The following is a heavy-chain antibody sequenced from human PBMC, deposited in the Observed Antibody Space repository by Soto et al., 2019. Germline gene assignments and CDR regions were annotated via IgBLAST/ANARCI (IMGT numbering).Heavy chain of an antibody. CDR1: GYNFTGYY. CDR3: ARDRGIVVVITGNDAFDI. J-gene: IGHJ3*02. D-gene: IGHD3-22*01. Sequence: QVQLVQSGAEVKKPGASVKVSCKASGYNFTGYYMHWVRQAPGQGLERMGWINPNSGGTNYAQKYPGVVTTTKDTSISIAYLEQSMLRSDDTAVYYWARDRGIVVVITGNDAFDIWGQGTMVTVSS. CDR2: INPNSGGT. V-gene: IGHV1-2*02.